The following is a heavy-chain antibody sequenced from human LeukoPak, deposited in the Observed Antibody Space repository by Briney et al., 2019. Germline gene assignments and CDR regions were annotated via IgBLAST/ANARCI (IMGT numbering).Heavy chain of an antibody. J-gene: IGHJ4*02. CDR1: GASITSSSHY. CDR3: ARGRITFGGVIVTGFDY. V-gene: IGHV4-39*07. D-gene: IGHD3-16*02. Sequence: SETLSLTCTVSGASITSSSHYWGWIRQPPGKGLEWIGSLFYSGSTSYNPSLKSRVTISVDTSKNQFSLKLSSVTAADTAVYYCARGRITFGGVIVTGFDYWGQGTLVTVSS. CDR2: LFYSGST.